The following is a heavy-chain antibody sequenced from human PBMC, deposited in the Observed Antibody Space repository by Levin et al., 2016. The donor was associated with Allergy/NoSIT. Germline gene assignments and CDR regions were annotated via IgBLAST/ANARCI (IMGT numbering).Heavy chain of an antibody. D-gene: IGHD5-24*01. V-gene: IGHV3-64*01. Sequence: GESLKISCAATGFDFSTYALHWVRQAPGKGLEYVSAIGGDGTGTFYANSVKGRFTISRDNSKNTLFLQMGSLRAEDMAVYYCARVLRDGHNRDAFDIWGQGTMVTVSS. CDR3: ARVLRDGHNRDAFDI. J-gene: IGHJ3*02. CDR2: IGGDGTGT. CDR1: GFDFSTYA.